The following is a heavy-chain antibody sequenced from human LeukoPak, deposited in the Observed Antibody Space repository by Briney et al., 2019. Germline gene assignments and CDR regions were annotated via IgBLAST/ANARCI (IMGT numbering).Heavy chain of an antibody. CDR1: GFTFSSYA. Sequence: QSGRSLRLSCAASGFTFSSYAMHWVRQAPGKGLEWVAVISYDGSNKYYADSVKGRFTISRDNSKNTLYLQMNSLRAEDTAVYYCARDSAVAAGYYGMDVWGQGTTVTVSS. CDR3: ARDSAVAAGYYGMDV. V-gene: IGHV3-30-3*01. J-gene: IGHJ6*02. D-gene: IGHD6-19*01. CDR2: ISYDGSNK.